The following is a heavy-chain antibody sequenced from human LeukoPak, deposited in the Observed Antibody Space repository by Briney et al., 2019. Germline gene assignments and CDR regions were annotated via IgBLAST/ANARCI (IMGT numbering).Heavy chain of an antibody. Sequence: SETLSLTCTVSGGSISSGSYYWSWIRQPAGKGLEWIGRIYTSGSTNYNPSLKSRVTISVDTSKNQFSLKLSSVTAADTAVYYCARLRSPGDFDYWGQGTLVTVSS. CDR2: IYTSGST. J-gene: IGHJ4*02. V-gene: IGHV4-61*02. CDR1: GGSISSGSYY. CDR3: ARLRSPGDFDY. D-gene: IGHD1-26*01.